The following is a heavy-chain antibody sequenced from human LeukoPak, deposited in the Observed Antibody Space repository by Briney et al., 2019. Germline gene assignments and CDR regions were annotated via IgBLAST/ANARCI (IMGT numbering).Heavy chain of an antibody. J-gene: IGHJ4*02. V-gene: IGHV4-30-4*07. CDR1: GDSISRGGFS. CDR3: ARDRLGSFYYFDY. D-gene: IGHD6-13*01. CDR2: IYYSGST. Sequence: PSQTLYLTCAVSGDSISRGGFSWSWIRQPPGKGLDWIGHIYYSGSTYYSPSLKSRLTISVDTSKNQLSLRLTSVTAADTAVYYCARDRLGSFYYFDYCGQGTLVTVSS.